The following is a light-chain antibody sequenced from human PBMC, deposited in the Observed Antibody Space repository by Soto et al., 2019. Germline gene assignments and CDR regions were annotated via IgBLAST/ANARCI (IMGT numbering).Light chain of an antibody. CDR1: QSVSSSY. CDR2: SIS. CDR3: QQYNDYWT. Sequence: IVLTQSPGTLSLSPGDRATLSCRASQSVSSSYLAWYQQKPGQAPRLLIYSISSRATGIPDRFSGSGSGTDFTLTISSLQPDDFATYYCQQYNDYWTFGQGTKVDIK. J-gene: IGKJ1*01. V-gene: IGKV3-20*01.